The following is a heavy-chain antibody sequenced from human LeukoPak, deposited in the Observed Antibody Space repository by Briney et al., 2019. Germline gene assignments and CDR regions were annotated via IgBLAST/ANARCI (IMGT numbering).Heavy chain of an antibody. V-gene: IGHV4-34*01. D-gene: IGHD1-26*01. CDR2: INHSGST. J-gene: IGHJ4*02. Sequence: SETLSLTCAVYGGSFSGYYWSWIRQPPGKGLEWIGEINHSGSTNYNPSLKSRVTISVDTSKNQFSLKLSSVTAADTAVYYCARVRWELLGRLSFDYWGQGTLVTVSS. CDR3: ARVRWELLGRLSFDY. CDR1: GGSFSGYY.